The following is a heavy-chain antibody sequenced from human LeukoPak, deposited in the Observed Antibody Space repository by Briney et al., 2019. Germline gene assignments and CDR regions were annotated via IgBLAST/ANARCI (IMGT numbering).Heavy chain of an antibody. J-gene: IGHJ4*02. V-gene: IGHV3-23*01. Sequence: PGGSLRLSCAASGFTFSSYAMSWVRQAPGKGLEWVSAISGSGGSTFYADSVKGRFTISRDNSKNTLYLQMNSLRAEDTAIYYCAKKYSSGQGRPYDYWGQGTLVTVSS. D-gene: IGHD6-19*01. CDR3: AKKYSSGQGRPYDY. CDR1: GFTFSSYA. CDR2: ISGSGGST.